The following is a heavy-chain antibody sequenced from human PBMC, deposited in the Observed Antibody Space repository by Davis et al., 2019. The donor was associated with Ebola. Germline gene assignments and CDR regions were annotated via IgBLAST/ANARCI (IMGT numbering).Heavy chain of an antibody. CDR2: ISGSGGST. CDR1: GFTFSSYA. Sequence: GESLKISCAASGFTFSSYAMSWVRQAPGKGLEWVSAISGSGGSTYYADSVKGRFTISRDNSKNTLYLQMNSLRAEDTAVYYCAKGLECLLYDYYYGMDVWGQGTTVTVSS. V-gene: IGHV3-23*01. CDR3: AKGLECLLYDYYYGMDV. J-gene: IGHJ6*02. D-gene: IGHD3-3*01.